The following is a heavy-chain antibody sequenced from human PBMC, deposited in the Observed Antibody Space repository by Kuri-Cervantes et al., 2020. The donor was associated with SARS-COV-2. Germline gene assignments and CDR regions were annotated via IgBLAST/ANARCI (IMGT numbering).Heavy chain of an antibody. J-gene: IGHJ4*02. V-gene: IGHV3-21*01. Sequence: GGSLRLSCAASGFTFSSYGMHWVRQAPGRGLEWLSSISRSLTDAYNADSVRGRFTITRDNPKNSLYLQMNSLRAEDTAVYYCARSHGGNLWGQGTLVTVSS. CDR3: ARSHGGNL. CDR2: ISRSLTDA. CDR1: GFTFSSYG. D-gene: IGHD4-23*01.